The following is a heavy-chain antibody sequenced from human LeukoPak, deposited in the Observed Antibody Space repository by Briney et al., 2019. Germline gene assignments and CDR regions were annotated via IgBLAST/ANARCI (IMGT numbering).Heavy chain of an antibody. Sequence: GASVKVSCKASGGTFSSYAISWVRQAPGQGLEWMGGIIPIFGTANYAQKFQGRVTITADKSTSTAYMELSSLRAEDTAVYYCACGGSGSYYQFDAFDIWGQGTMVTVSS. CDR2: IIPIFGTA. CDR1: GGTFSSYA. J-gene: IGHJ3*02. V-gene: IGHV1-69*06. CDR3: ACGGSGSYYQFDAFDI. D-gene: IGHD3-10*01.